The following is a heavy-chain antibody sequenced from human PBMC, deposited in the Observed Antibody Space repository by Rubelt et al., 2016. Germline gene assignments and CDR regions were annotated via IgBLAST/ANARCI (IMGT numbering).Heavy chain of an antibody. V-gene: IGHV4-34*01. CDR3: ARLQWELSTIDF. J-gene: IGHJ4*02. D-gene: IGHD1-26*01. CDR2: INHSGTT. CDR1: GGSFSDYH. Sequence: QVQLKQWGAGVLKPSETLSLTCAVYGGSFSDYHWSWIRQPPGKGLEWIGEINHSGTTNYNPSLKSRVTMSVDTSKKQFSLKLVSVTAADTAVYYCARLQWELSTIDFWGQGTLVTVSS.